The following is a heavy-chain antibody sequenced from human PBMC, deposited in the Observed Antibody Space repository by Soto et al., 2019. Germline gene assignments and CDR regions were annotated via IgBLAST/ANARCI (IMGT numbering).Heavy chain of an antibody. CDR1: AFTFSTYW. J-gene: IGHJ5*02. V-gene: IGHV3-7*01. Sequence: PGESLKISCAASAFTFSTYWMTWVRQAPGKGLEWVANIKQDGSEKFYVGSVRGRFTISRDNAKNSMYLQMNSLRADADTAVYYCARHAPGQWMADNWFDPWGQGTMVTVSS. D-gene: IGHD2-2*03. CDR3: ARHAPGQWMADNWFDP. CDR2: IKQDGSEK.